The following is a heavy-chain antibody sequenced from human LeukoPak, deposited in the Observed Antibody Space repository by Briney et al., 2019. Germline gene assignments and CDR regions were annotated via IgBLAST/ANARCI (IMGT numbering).Heavy chain of an antibody. V-gene: IGHV3-64*02. CDR2: VSADRGST. D-gene: IGHD2-2*01. CDR1: GFTFNIFA. Sequence: PGGSLRLSCAASGFTFNIFAINWVRQAPGKGLECVSAVSADRGSTSYAASVKGRLTISSDNSKNMLYLQMGSLRGNDMAVYYCARRQCTSSTCYLDYWGQGTLVTVSS. CDR3: ARRQCTSSTCYLDY. J-gene: IGHJ4*02.